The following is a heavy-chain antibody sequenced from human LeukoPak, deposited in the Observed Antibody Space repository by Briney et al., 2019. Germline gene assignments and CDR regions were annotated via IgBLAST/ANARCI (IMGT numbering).Heavy chain of an antibody. V-gene: IGHV3-53*01. D-gene: IGHD1-1*01. J-gene: IGHJ3*01. Sequence: GGSLRLSCAASGFTVSSNYMSWVRQAPGKGLEWVSVIGRTGDIFYADSVKGRFTISRDNSKNTLYLQMNSLRAEDTAVYYCAKYQLLNNNYWRDAFDFWGQGTMVTVSS. CDR3: AKYQLLNNNYWRDAFDF. CDR2: IGRTGDI. CDR1: GFTVSSNY.